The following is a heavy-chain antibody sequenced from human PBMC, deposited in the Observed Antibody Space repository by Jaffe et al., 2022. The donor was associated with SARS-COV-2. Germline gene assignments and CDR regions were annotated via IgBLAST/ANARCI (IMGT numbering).Heavy chain of an antibody. CDR2: IKSKTDGGTT. J-gene: IGHJ4*02. CDR3: TTDNWHYYDNFPFDY. D-gene: IGHD3-22*01. Sequence: EVQLVESGGGLVKPGGSLRLSCAASGFTFSNAWMSWVRQAPGKGLEWVGRIKSKTDGGTTDYAAPVKGRFTISRDDSKNTLYLQMNSLKTEDTAVYYCTTDNWHYYDNFPFDYWGQGTLVTVSS. CDR1: GFTFSNAW. V-gene: IGHV3-15*01.